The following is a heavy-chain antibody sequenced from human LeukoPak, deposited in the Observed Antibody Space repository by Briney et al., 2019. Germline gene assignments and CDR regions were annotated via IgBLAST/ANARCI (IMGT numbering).Heavy chain of an antibody. CDR2: ITSSSSYL. CDR1: GFTFSSYS. CDR3: VRGNYERI. J-gene: IGHJ3*02. V-gene: IGHV3-21*01. Sequence: GGSLRLSCAASGFTFSSYSMNWVRQAPGKGLEWVSSITSSSSYLYYADSVKGRFTIFRDNAKNSLCLQMNSLRAEDTAVYYCVRGNYERIWGQGTMVTVSS. D-gene: IGHD1-7*01.